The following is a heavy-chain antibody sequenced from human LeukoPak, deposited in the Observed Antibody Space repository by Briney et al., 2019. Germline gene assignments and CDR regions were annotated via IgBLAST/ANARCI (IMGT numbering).Heavy chain of an antibody. CDR1: GYTFTGYY. CDR2: INPNSGGT. D-gene: IGHD2-2*01. Sequence: GGSVKVSCKASGYTFTGYYMHWVRQAPGQGLEWMGRINPNSGGTNYAQKFQGRVTMTRDTSISTAYMELSRLRSDDTAVYYCARDVKDIVVVPAASFDYWGQGTLVTVSS. CDR3: ARDVKDIVVVPAASFDY. J-gene: IGHJ4*02. V-gene: IGHV1-2*06.